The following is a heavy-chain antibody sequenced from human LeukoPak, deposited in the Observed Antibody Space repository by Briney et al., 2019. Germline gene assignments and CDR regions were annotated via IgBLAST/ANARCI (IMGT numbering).Heavy chain of an antibody. V-gene: IGHV4-4*07. D-gene: IGHD6-6*01. Sequence: SETLSLTCTVSGGSISSYYWSWIRQPAGKGLEWIGRIYTSGSTNYNPSLKSRVTMSVDTSKNQFSLKLSSVTAADTAVYYCARDTEGSSSYWFDPWGQGTLVTVSS. J-gene: IGHJ5*02. CDR1: GGSISSYY. CDR3: ARDTEGSSSYWFDP. CDR2: IYTSGST.